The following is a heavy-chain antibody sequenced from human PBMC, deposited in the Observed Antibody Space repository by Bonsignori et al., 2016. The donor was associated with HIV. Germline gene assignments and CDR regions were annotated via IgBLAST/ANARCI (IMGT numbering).Heavy chain of an antibody. V-gene: IGHV1-18*01. D-gene: IGHD3-10*01. CDR2: ISAYNENT. J-gene: IGHJ4*02. CDR1: GYTFSTYG. Sequence: ASVKVSCKASGYTFSTYGVSWVRQAPGQGLEWMGWISAYNENTNYAQKLQGRVTMTTDTSTSTAYMELRNLRSDDTAVYYCARGTYYDYWGQGTLVTVSS. CDR3: ARGTYYDY.